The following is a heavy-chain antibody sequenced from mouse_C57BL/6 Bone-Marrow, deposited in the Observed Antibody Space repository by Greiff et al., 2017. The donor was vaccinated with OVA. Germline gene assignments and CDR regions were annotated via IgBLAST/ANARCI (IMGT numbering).Heavy chain of an antibody. Sequence: EVKLMESGPVLVKPGASVKMSCKASGYTFTDYYMNWVKQSHGKSLEWIGVINPYNGGTSYNQKFKGKATLTVDKSSSTAYMELNSLTSEDSAVYYCAREGPITTVFDYWGQGTTLTVSS. J-gene: IGHJ2*01. D-gene: IGHD1-1*01. CDR1: GYTFTDYY. CDR2: INPYNGGT. V-gene: IGHV1-19*01. CDR3: AREGPITTVFDY.